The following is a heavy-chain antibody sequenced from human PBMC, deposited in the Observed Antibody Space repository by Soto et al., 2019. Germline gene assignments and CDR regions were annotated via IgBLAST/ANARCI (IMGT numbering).Heavy chain of an antibody. CDR3: ASSEPSGSYYYYYGMDV. CDR2: INAGNGNT. D-gene: IGHD1-26*01. V-gene: IGHV1-3*01. J-gene: IGHJ6*02. Sequence: ASVKVSCKASGYTFTSYAMHWVRQAPGQRLEWMGWINAGNGNTKYSQKFQGRVTITRDTSASTAYMELSSLRSEDTAVYYCASSEPSGSYYYYYGMDVWGQGTTVTVSS. CDR1: GYTFTSYA.